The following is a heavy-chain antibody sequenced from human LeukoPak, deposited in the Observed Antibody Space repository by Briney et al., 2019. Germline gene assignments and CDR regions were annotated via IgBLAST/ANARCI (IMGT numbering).Heavy chain of an antibody. CDR2: IYYRGST. CDR3: ARVQDGDYEYNWFDP. CDR1: GGSISSTSYY. Sequence: SETLSLTCTVSGGSISSTSYYWGWIRQPPGKGLEWIVSIYYRGSTYYNPSLKSRVTISVDTSKNQFSLKLSSVTAADTAVYYCARVQDGDYEYNWFDPWGQGTLVTVSS. D-gene: IGHD4-17*01. V-gene: IGHV4-39*01. J-gene: IGHJ5*02.